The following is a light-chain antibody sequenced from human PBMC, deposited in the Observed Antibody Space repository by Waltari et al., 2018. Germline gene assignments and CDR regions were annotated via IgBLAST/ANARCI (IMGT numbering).Light chain of an antibody. CDR1: QSVSSN. CDR2: AAS. V-gene: IGKV3-15*01. J-gene: IGKJ1*01. CDR3: QENNHWPPVWT. Sequence: EIVLTQSPATLSVSPGERVTLSCRASQSVSSNLAWYQQKPGQAPRLIIYAASNRATGIPARFSGSGSGTEFTLTISSLQSEDFAVYYCQENNHWPPVWTFSQGTNVEIK.